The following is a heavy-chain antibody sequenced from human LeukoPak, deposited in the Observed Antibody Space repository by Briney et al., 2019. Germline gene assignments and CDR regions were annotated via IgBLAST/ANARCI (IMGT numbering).Heavy chain of an antibody. V-gene: IGHV5-51*01. CDR3: ARQRGASGSINLFDP. J-gene: IGHJ5*02. CDR2: IYPDDSDT. CDR1: GYRFTTYW. D-gene: IGHD3-10*01. Sequence: GESLKISCETSGYRFTTYWIGGVRQMPGTGLEWAGAIYPDDSDTRYSPSFQGQVAISADKSVRTAYLQWSSLKASDTAMYYCARQRGASGSINLFDPWGQGTLVTVSS.